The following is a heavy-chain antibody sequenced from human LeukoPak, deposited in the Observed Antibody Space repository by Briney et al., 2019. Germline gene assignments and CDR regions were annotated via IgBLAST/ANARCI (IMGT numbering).Heavy chain of an antibody. CDR1: GFTFSVYA. D-gene: IGHD6-19*01. V-gene: IGHV3-23*01. CDR3: ASVYSGGWTPFFDY. CDR2: IGSSGVT. J-gene: IGHJ4*02. Sequence: GGSLRLSCAASGFTFSVYAMNWVRQAPGKGLEWVSTIGSSGVTYYADSVKGRFTISRDIPKNTLYLQMNSLGAEDTAVYYCASVYSGGWTPFFDYWGQGTLVTVSS.